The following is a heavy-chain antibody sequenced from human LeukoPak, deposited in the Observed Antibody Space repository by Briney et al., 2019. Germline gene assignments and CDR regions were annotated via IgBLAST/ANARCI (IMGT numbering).Heavy chain of an antibody. CDR1: GVSISSSSYY. Sequence: SETLSLTCTVSGVSISSSSYYWGWIRQPPGKGLEWIGSIYYSGSTYYNRSLKRRVTISVDTYKNQFSLKLSSVTAADAAVYYCARLSYSSGWYYFDYWGQGTLVTVSS. CDR3: ARLSYSSGWYYFDY. V-gene: IGHV4-39*01. D-gene: IGHD6-19*01. J-gene: IGHJ4*02. CDR2: IYYSGST.